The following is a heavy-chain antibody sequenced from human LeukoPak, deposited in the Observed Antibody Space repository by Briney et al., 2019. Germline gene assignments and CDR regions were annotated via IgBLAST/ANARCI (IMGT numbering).Heavy chain of an antibody. Sequence: SETLSLTCAVYGGSFSGYYWSWIRQPPGKGLEWIGEINHSGSTNYNPSLKSRVTISVDTSKNQFSLKLTSVTAADTAVYYCARGQPGRYYYDSSGYYYLDYWGQGTLVTVSS. CDR2: INHSGST. D-gene: IGHD3-22*01. J-gene: IGHJ4*02. CDR3: ARGQPGRYYYDSSGYYYLDY. V-gene: IGHV4-34*01. CDR1: GGSFSGYY.